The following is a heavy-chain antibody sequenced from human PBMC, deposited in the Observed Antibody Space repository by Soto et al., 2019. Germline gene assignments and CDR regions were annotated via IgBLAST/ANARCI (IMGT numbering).Heavy chain of an antibody. CDR2: TTQDGSGK. D-gene: IGHD5-18*01. Sequence: EVQLVESGGGLVQPGGSLRLSCVASGLTFSSWMSWVRQAPGKGLEWVAMTTQDGSGKHYVDSVKGRFTISRDSAKNSMYLQKNSLTVEDTAMYYCASLDTAMIKTAGYWGQGTQVTVSS. V-gene: IGHV3-7*01. CDR1: GLTFSSW. CDR3: ASLDTAMIKTAGY. J-gene: IGHJ4*02.